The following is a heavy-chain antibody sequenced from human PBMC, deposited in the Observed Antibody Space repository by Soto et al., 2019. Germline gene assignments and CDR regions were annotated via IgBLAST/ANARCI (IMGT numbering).Heavy chain of an antibody. D-gene: IGHD5-18*01. CDR1: GYTFTGYY. CDR2: INPNSGGT. V-gene: IGHV1-2*04. Sequence: ASVKVSCKASGYTFTGYYMHWVRQAPGQGLEWMGWINPNSGGTNYAQKFQGWVTMTRGTSISTAYMELSRLRSDDTAVYYCARDGYSHGPGAFDIWGQGTMVTVSS. CDR3: ARDGYSHGPGAFDI. J-gene: IGHJ3*02.